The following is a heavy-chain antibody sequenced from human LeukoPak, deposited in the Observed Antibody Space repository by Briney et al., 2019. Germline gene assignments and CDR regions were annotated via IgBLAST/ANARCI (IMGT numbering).Heavy chain of an antibody. CDR2: INHSGST. CDR1: GGSFSNYY. J-gene: IGHJ6*04. D-gene: IGHD4-17*01. CDR3: AFFREGDYKYYWVRAV. V-gene: IGHV4-34*01. Sequence: PSETLSLTCAVYGGSFSNYYRSWIRQPPGKGLEWIGEINHSGSTNYNPSLKSRVTISVDTSKNQFSLRLSSVTAADTAVYYCAFFREGDYKYYWVRAVGAKGTTVPV.